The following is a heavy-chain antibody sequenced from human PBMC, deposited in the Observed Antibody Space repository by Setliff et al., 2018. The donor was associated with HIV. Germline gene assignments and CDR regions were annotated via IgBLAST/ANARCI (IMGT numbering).Heavy chain of an antibody. V-gene: IGHV2-70*17. CDR2: IDWDDDK. CDR1: GFSLSTSGMC. Sequence: SGPTLVNPTQTLTLTCTSSGFSLSTSGMCVTWIRQSPGKALEWLARIDWDDDKFYSTSLKTRLTISKDTSKNQVVLTMTNMDPVDTATYYCARTGAVAGRKPSLLLGYFDYWGQGALVTVSS. J-gene: IGHJ4*02. D-gene: IGHD6-19*01. CDR3: ARTGAVAGRKPSLLLGYFDY.